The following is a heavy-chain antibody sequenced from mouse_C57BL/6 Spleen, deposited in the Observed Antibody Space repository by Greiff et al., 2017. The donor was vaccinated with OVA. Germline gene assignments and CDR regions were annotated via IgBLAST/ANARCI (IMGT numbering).Heavy chain of an antibody. D-gene: IGHD1-1*01. CDR3: ATHYYGSSWFAY. CDR2: ISSGSSTI. CDR1: GFTFSDYG. V-gene: IGHV5-17*01. J-gene: IGHJ3*01. Sequence: EVQVVESGGGLVKPGGSLKLSCAASGFTFSDYGMHWVRQAPEKGLEWVAYISSGSSTIYYEETVKGRFTISRDNAKNTLFLQMTSLRSEDTAMYYCATHYYGSSWFAYWGQGTLVTVSA.